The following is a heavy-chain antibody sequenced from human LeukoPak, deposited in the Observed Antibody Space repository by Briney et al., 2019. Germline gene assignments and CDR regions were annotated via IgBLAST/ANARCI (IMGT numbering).Heavy chain of an antibody. CDR2: ISGSSSSGRT. V-gene: IGHV3-23*01. CDR1: GFTFSSNA. D-gene: IGHD6-19*01. Sequence: GGSLRLSCAASGFTFSSNAMSWVRQAPGKGLEWVSAISGSSSSGRTFYADSVKGRFTISRDNSKNTLYLQMNSLRAEDTAVYYCARGRYSSGLYYFDYWGQGTLVTVSS. CDR3: ARGRYSSGLYYFDY. J-gene: IGHJ4*02.